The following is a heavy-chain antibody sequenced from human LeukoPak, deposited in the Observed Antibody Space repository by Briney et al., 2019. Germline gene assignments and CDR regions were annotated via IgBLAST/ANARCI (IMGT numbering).Heavy chain of an antibody. Sequence: ASETLSLTCTVSGGSISSYYWSWIRQPPGKGLEWIGYIYYSGSTNYNPSLKSRVTISVDTSKNQFSLKLSSVTAADTAVYYCARGGIPASGAGGADFDYWGQGTLVTVSS. V-gene: IGHV4-59*01. CDR1: GGSISSYY. D-gene: IGHD6-13*01. J-gene: IGHJ4*02. CDR3: ARGGIPASGAGGADFDY. CDR2: IYYSGST.